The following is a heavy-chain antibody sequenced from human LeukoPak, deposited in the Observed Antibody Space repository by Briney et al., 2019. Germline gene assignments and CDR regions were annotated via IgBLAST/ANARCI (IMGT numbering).Heavy chain of an antibody. J-gene: IGHJ1*01. D-gene: IGHD6-13*01. Sequence: GGSLRLSCAASGFTFSSYAISWVRQAPGKGLEWVSGISGSGGNTYYADSVKGRFTISRDNSKNTLYLQMNSLRAEDTAVYYCARSSPLVLGEYFQHWGQGTLVTVSS. CDR1: GFTFSSYA. CDR3: ARSSPLVLGEYFQH. CDR2: ISGSGGNT. V-gene: IGHV3-23*01.